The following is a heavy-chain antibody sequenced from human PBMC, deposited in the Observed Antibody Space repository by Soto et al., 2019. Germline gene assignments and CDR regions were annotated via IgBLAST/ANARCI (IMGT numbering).Heavy chain of an antibody. CDR3: ARHLCSGGSCYYFDH. CDR2: IYYSGST. D-gene: IGHD2-15*01. Sequence: PSETLSLTCTVSGGSISSSSYYWGWIRQPPGKGLEWIGSIYYSGSTYYNPSLKSRVTISVDTSKNQFSLKLSSVTAADTAVYYCARHLCSGGSCYYFDHWGRGTLVTVSS. V-gene: IGHV4-39*07. J-gene: IGHJ4*02. CDR1: GGSISSSSYY.